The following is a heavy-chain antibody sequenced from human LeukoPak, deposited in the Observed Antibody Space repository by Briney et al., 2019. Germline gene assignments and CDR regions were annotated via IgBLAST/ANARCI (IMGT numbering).Heavy chain of an antibody. J-gene: IGHJ4*02. CDR2: INHSGST. Sequence: SETLSLTCAVYGGSFSGYYWSWIRQPPGKGLEWIGEINHSGSTNYNPSLKSRVTISVDTSKNQFSLRLSSVTAADTAVYYCARVARYSGYDPFDYWGQGTLVTVSS. CDR3: ARVARYSGYDPFDY. D-gene: IGHD5-12*01. CDR1: GGSFSGYY. V-gene: IGHV4-34*01.